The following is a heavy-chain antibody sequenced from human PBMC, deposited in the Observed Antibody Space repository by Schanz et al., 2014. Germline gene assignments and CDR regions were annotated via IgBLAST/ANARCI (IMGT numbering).Heavy chain of an antibody. D-gene: IGHD3-16*01. CDR1: GFTFSTYS. CDR3: ARDGAGRAPDAFDI. Sequence: EVQLVESGGGLVKPGGSLRLSCAASGFTFSTYSMNWVRQAPGKGLEWLSYISRDGTTSYYADSMRGRFTISRDNAKNSLYLQMNSLRAEDTAVYYCARDGAGRAPDAFDIWGQGTLVTVSS. CDR2: ISRDGTTS. V-gene: IGHV3-21*05. J-gene: IGHJ4*02.